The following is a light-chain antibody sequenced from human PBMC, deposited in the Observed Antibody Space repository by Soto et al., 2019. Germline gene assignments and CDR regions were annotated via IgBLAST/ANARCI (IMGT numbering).Light chain of an antibody. V-gene: IGKV1D-16*01. CDR3: QQYNSYPIT. Sequence: DIQMTQSPSSMSASVCDRITITSRASQGISSWLAWYQQKPGKAPKFLIYDASSLESGVPSRFSGSGSGTEFTLTISSLQADDFATYFCQQYNSYPITFGQGTRLEIK. CDR2: DAS. J-gene: IGKJ5*01. CDR1: QGISSW.